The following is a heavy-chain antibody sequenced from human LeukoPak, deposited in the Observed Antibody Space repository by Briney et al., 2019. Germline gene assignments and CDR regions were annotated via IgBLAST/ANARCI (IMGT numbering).Heavy chain of an antibody. Sequence: ESLKISCKGSGYSFTSYWIGWVRQMPGKGLEWMGIIYPGDSDTRYSPSFQGQVTISADKSISTAYLQWSSLKASDTAMYYCARQKSSSWYYYYGMDVWGQGTTVTVSS. J-gene: IGHJ6*02. CDR2: IYPGDSDT. D-gene: IGHD6-13*01. CDR3: ARQKSSSWYYYYGMDV. V-gene: IGHV5-51*01. CDR1: GYSFTSYW.